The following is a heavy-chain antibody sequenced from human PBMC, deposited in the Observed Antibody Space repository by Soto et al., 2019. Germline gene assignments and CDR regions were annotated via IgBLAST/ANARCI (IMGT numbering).Heavy chain of an antibody. CDR2: IFPSGDS. CDR3: ARASRCKSEYECFAWLDF. Sequence: QVLLQESGPGLVKPSETLSLTCTVSGGSISSLYWAWIRQPAGKGLEWIGRIFPSGDSNYNPSLKSRVSMSLDTSKHQFSLTVTSVTAADTAVYYCARASRCKSEYECFAWLDFWGQGTLVTVSS. D-gene: IGHD6-6*01. V-gene: IGHV4-4*07. CDR1: GGSISSLY. J-gene: IGHJ4*02.